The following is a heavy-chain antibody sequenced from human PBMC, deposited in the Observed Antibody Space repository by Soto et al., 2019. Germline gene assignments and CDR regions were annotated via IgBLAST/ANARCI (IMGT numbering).Heavy chain of an antibody. CDR3: SGRRRRLGEVEPQF. D-gene: IGHD3-16*01. Sequence: QFQLEQSGAEVKKPGASVKVSCKVSGYSLTELSIHWVRQAPGKGLAWMGGVDPEDAEGLYAQNFKGRLTMTEDASTDTAYIELTSLRGDDTAVDYCSGRRRRLGEVEPQFWGHGPLVSVSS. CDR1: GYSLTELS. J-gene: IGHJ4*01. CDR2: VDPEDAEG. V-gene: IGHV1-24*01.